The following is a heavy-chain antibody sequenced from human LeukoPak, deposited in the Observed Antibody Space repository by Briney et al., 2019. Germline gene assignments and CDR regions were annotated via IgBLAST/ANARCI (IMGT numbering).Heavy chain of an antibody. CDR2: IYHSGST. Sequence: SETLSLTCTVSGGSISSGGYYWSWIRQPPGKGLEWIGYIYHSGSTYYNPSLKSRVTISVDTSKNQFSLKLSSVTAADTAVYYCAREVVVVAATVDYWGQGTLVTVSS. D-gene: IGHD2-15*01. V-gene: IGHV4-30-2*01. CDR3: AREVVVVAATVDY. J-gene: IGHJ4*02. CDR1: GGSISSGGYY.